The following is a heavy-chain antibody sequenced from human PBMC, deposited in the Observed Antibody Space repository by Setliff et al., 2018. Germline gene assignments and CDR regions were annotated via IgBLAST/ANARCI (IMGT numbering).Heavy chain of an antibody. Sequence: GASVKVSCKASGYTFTGYYMHWVRQAPGQGLEWMGWINPSSGGTNYAQKFQGRVTMTEDTSTDTAYMELSSLRSEDTAVYYCATADVIIAAAGNSKYILDYWGQGTLVTVSS. CDR3: ATADVIIAAAGNSKYILDY. V-gene: IGHV1-2*02. J-gene: IGHJ4*02. CDR1: GYTFTGYY. D-gene: IGHD6-13*01. CDR2: INPSSGGT.